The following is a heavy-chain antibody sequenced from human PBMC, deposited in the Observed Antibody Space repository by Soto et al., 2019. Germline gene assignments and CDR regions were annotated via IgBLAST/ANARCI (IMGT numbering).Heavy chain of an antibody. D-gene: IGHD6-13*01. J-gene: IGHJ4*02. CDR2: INHSGST. CDR3: VRCPQHLPPYFYY. Sequence: PSETLSLTCAVYGGSFSGYYWSWIRQPPGKGLEWIGEINHSGSTNYNPSLKSRVTISVDTSKNQFSLKLSSVTAADTAVYYCVRCPQHLPPYFYYWGQGTLVPVSS. V-gene: IGHV4-34*01. CDR1: GGSFSGYY.